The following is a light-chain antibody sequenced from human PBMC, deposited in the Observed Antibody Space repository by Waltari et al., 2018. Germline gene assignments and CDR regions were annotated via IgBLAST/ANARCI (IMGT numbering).Light chain of an antibody. CDR2: DAA. V-gene: IGKV1-33*01. Sequence: DIHMTQSPSSLSASVGDRVTFTCQASQDINNYLNWYHQKPGKAPTFLIYDAAKLETGVPSRFSGSGSGTTFTLTSSYLEPEDVGTYYCQQYDSLPVTFGGGTKVEI. CDR3: QQYDSLPVT. J-gene: IGKJ4*02. CDR1: QDINNY.